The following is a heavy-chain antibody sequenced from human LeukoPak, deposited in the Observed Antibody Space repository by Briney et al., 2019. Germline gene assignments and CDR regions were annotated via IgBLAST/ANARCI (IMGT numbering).Heavy chain of an antibody. J-gene: IGHJ3*02. CDR3: AKDTDI. Sequence: GGSLRLSCAASGFTFNNYWMTWVRQAPGKGLEWVAVISYDGSNKYYADSVKGRFTISRDNSKNTLYMQMNSLRAEDTAVYYCAKDTDIWGHGTMVTVSS. V-gene: IGHV3-30*18. CDR2: ISYDGSNK. CDR1: GFTFNNYW.